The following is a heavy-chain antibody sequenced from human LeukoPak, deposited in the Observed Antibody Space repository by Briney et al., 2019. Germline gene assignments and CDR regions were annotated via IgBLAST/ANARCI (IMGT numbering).Heavy chain of an antibody. CDR3: ARDLSGWAEPYYYYGMDV. V-gene: IGHV1-69*13. Sequence: ASVKVSCKASGGTFSSYAISWVRQAPGQGLEWMGGNIPIFGTANYAQKFQGRVTITADESTSTAYMELSSLRSEDTAVYYCARDLSGWAEPYYYYGMDVWGQGTTVTVSS. CDR2: NIPIFGTA. J-gene: IGHJ6*02. D-gene: IGHD1-14*01. CDR1: GGTFSSYA.